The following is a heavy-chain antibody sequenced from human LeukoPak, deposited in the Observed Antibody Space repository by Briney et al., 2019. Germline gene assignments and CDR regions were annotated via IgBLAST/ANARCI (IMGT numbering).Heavy chain of an antibody. CDR2: IIPIFGTA. D-gene: IGHD2-2*02. J-gene: IGHJ4*02. V-gene: IGHV1-69*01. Sequence: SVKVSCKASGGTFSSYAISWVRQAPGQGLEWMGGIIPIFGTANYAQKFQGRVTVTADESTSTAYMELSSLRSEDTAVYYCARSRDSNTQSDYWGQGTLVTVSS. CDR1: GGTFSSYA. CDR3: ARSRDSNTQSDY.